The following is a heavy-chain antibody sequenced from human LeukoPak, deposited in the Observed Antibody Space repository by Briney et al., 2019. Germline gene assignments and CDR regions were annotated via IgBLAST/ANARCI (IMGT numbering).Heavy chain of an antibody. D-gene: IGHD3-10*01. CDR2: IKQDGTEK. V-gene: IGHV3-7*01. Sequence: GGSLRLSCAAPTFNFRTYWMTWVRQAPGKGLEWVAHIKQDGTEKSYIHSVKGRFTISRDNAKKSLYLQMDGLRVEDAAMYYCVKLSPTISGGYSGDWGQGTLVTVSS. CDR3: VKLSPTISGGYSGD. J-gene: IGHJ4*02. CDR1: TFNFRTYW.